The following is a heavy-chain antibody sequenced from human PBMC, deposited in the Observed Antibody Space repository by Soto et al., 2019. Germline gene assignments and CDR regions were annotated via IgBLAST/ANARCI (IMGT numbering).Heavy chain of an antibody. CDR1: GDSITTYKW. CDR3: ATFQRGKFYYARDI. J-gene: IGHJ6*04. Sequence: SETLSLTCGVSGDSITTYKWWTWVRQTPGKGLEWIGEIYDSGNTRYNPSLKSRVTISKDTSKDELSLKLNSVTVADTAVYYCATFQRGKFYYARDIWGKGPTVPAPQ. CDR2: IYDSGNT. V-gene: IGHV4-4*02. D-gene: IGHD7-27*01.